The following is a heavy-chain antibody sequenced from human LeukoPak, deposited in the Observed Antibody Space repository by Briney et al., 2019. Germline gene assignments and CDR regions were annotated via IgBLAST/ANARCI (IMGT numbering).Heavy chain of an antibody. D-gene: IGHD2-21*01. J-gene: IGHJ4*02. CDR2: TTRAADKT. Sequence: GGSLRLSCAASGFTFSSYAMSWVRQAPGKGLEWVSATTRAADKTYYADSVEGRFTISRDNSKNTLYLQMNSLRAEDTAVYYCARSVVVGRVFPGLDYWGQGTLVTVSS. CDR1: GFTFSSYA. V-gene: IGHV3-23*01. CDR3: ARSVVVGRVFPGLDY.